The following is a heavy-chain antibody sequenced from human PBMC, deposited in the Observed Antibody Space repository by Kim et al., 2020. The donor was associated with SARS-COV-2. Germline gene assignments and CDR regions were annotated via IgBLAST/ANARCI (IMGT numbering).Heavy chain of an antibody. J-gene: IGHJ5*02. CDR2: INHSGST. CDR1: GGSFSGYY. D-gene: IGHD3-10*01. V-gene: IGHV4-34*01. CDR3: ARGRYYGSGSYYPPGWFDP. Sequence: SETLSLTCAVYGGSFSGYYWSWIRQPPGKGLEWIGEINHSGSTNYNPSLKSRVTISVDTSKNQFSLKLSSVTAADTAVYYCARGRYYGSGSYYPPGWFDPWGQGTLVTVSS.